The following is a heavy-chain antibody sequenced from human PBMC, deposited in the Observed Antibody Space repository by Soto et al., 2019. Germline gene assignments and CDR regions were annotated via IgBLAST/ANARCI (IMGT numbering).Heavy chain of an antibody. CDR1: GYRFTSYW. Sequence: SRKISCTGVGYRFTSYWIGWVRQMPGKGLEWMGIIYPGDSDTRYSPSFQGQVTISADKSITTAYLQWSSLKASDTAMYYCARGYCTTTICDPWFDPWGQGTLVTVYS. D-gene: IGHD2-2*01. J-gene: IGHJ5*02. V-gene: IGHV5-51*01. CDR2: IYPGDSDT. CDR3: ARGYCTTTICDPWFDP.